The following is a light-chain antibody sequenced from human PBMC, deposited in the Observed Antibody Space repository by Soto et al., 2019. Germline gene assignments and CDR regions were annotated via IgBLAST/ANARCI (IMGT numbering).Light chain of an antibody. CDR2: AAS. J-gene: IGKJ3*01. V-gene: IGKV3-15*01. CDR3: QQYNYWPPIT. Sequence: EIVMTQSPATLSVSPGERATLSGRASQSVSGNLAWYQQKRAQAPRLLIYAASTTVTGILARFSGSGSGTEFTLTISSLQSEDFAVYYWQQYNYWPPITFRPGTNVDIK. CDR1: QSVSGN.